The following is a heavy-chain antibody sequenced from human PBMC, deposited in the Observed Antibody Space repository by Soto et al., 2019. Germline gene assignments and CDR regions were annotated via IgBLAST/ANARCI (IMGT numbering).Heavy chain of an antibody. CDR3: ACLLGCSSTSCYPGYFQH. CDR1: GGSSIGVDYY. V-gene: IGHV4-30-4*01. CDR2: IYYSGST. Sequence: PSETLSLTCSVSGGSSIGVDYYWSWIRQPPGKGLEWIGYIYYSGSTYYNPSLKSRVTISVDTSKNQFSLKLSSVTAADTAVYYCACLLGCSSTSCYPGYFQHWGQGTLVTVSS. D-gene: IGHD2-2*01. J-gene: IGHJ1*01.